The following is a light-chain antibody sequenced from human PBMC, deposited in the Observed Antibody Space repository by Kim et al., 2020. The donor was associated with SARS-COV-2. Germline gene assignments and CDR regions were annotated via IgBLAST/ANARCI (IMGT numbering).Light chain of an antibody. CDR1: QSISDY. CDR3: QQYKSYSRA. CDR2: KAS. J-gene: IGKJ1*01. Sequence: DIQMTQSPSTLSASVGDRVTITCRASQSISDYLAWYQQRPGKAPKLLIYKASSLESGVPSRFSGSGSGTEFTLAISSLQPDDFATYYCQQYKSYSRAFGQGTKVDIK. V-gene: IGKV1-5*03.